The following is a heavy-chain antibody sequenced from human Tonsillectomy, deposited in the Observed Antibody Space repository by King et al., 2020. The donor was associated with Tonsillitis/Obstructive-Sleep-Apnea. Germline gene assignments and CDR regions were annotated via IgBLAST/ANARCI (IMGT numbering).Heavy chain of an antibody. CDR1: RFTFSSFG. CDR2: IWYDGTIK. J-gene: IGHJ4*02. D-gene: IGHD2-2*01. V-gene: IGHV3-33*01. Sequence: VQLVESGGGVVQPGRSLRLSCAASRFTFSSFGLHWVRQAPGKGLEWVAVIWYDGTIKFYADAVWGRFTISRDNSKNTVYLHMNGLRAEDTAVYYCATDGGDCSSTSCYGDWPLSWGQGALVTVSS. CDR3: ATDGGDCSSTSCYGDWPLS.